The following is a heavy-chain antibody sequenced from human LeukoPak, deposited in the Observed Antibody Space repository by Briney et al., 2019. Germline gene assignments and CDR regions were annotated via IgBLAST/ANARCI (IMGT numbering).Heavy chain of an antibody. CDR1: GGSISSGDYS. CDR3: ARASWNWWFDP. J-gene: IGHJ5*02. V-gene: IGHV4-30-4*08. CDR2: IYYSGST. Sequence: SETLSLTCTVSGGSISSGDYSSSWIRPPPGKSLEWIGYIYYSGSTYYKPSLKSRVTISVDTSKNQFSLKLSSVTAADTAVYYCARASWNWWFDPWGQGTLVTVSS. D-gene: IGHD1-7*01.